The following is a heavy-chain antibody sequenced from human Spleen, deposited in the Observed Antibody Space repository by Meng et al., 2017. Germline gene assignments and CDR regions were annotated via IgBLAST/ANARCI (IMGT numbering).Heavy chain of an antibody. CDR1: GGSINNRDYY. Sequence: QVQLQESGPGRVKPSQTLSLTCTVSGGSINNRDYYWSWIRQPPGKGLEWVGYISYRGISHYNPSLRSRLTTSIDTSTNQFSLNLTSVTAADTAVYYCARVDRYSGTYFDYWGHGALVTVSS. CDR3: ARVDRYSGTYFDY. D-gene: IGHD1-26*01. V-gene: IGHV4-30-4*01. J-gene: IGHJ4*01. CDR2: ISYRGIS.